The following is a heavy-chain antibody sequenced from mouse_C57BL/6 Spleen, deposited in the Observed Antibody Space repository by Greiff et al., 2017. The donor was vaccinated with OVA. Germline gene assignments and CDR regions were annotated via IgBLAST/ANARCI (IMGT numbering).Heavy chain of an antibody. V-gene: IGHV1-64*01. CDR1: GYTFTSYW. CDR3: ASDYGSSWGFDY. J-gene: IGHJ2*01. Sequence: QVQLKQPGAELVKPGASVKLSCKASGYTFTSYWMHWVKQRPGQGLEWIGMIHPNSGSTNYNEKFKSKATLTVDKSSSTAYMQLSSLTSEDSAVYYCASDYGSSWGFDYWGQGTTLTVSS. CDR2: IHPNSGST. D-gene: IGHD1-1*01.